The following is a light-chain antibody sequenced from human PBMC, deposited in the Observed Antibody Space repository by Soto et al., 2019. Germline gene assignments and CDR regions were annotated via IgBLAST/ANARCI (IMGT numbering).Light chain of an antibody. CDR2: ATS. Sequence: IVLTQSPPTLSLSTGKSATLSCRANQSVDSTYLAWYQQKPDQSPRLLIYATSTRAAGIPDRFSGSGSGTDFTLTISRLEPDDVAVYYCQQYDTSPPMYTFGQGTKVDIK. V-gene: IGKV3-20*01. CDR3: QQYDTSPPMYT. CDR1: QSVDSTY. J-gene: IGKJ2*01.